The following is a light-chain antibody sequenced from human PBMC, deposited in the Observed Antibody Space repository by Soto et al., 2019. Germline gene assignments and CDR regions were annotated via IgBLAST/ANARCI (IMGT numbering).Light chain of an antibody. Sequence: QTVVPQEPSLTVSPGGTVTLTCATSTGAVTSGYYPNWFQQKPGRAPRALIYSTNNKYSWTPARFSGSLLGGKAALTLSGVQPEDEADYYCLLYYGGQLGVFGGGTKLTVL. J-gene: IGLJ2*01. CDR2: STN. CDR3: LLYYGGQLGV. CDR1: TGAVTSGYY. V-gene: IGLV7-43*01.